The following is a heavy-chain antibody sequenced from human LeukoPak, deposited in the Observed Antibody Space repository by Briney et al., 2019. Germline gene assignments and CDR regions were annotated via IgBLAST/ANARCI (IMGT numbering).Heavy chain of an antibody. D-gene: IGHD6-13*01. J-gene: IGHJ4*02. CDR3: AVPIAAAGKFDY. CDR1: GYTFTRHG. V-gene: IGHV1-18*01. CDR2: ISAYYGNT. Sequence: GASVKDFCKGSGYTFTRHGISWVRQAPGQGPEGMGWISAYYGNTNHAQKLQGGVTMTPDASTSTAYMELRSLSSDDTAVYYCAVPIAAAGKFDYWGQGTLVTVSS.